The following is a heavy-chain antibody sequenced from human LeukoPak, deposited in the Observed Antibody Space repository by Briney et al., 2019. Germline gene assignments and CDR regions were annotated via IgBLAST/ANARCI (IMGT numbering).Heavy chain of an antibody. CDR3: ARETLDIYYYYGMDV. J-gene: IGHJ6*02. CDR1: GFTFSSYS. V-gene: IGHV3-48*02. Sequence: AGGSLRLSCAASGFTFSSYSMNWVRQAPGKGLEWVSYISSSSTIYYADSVKGRFTISRDNAKNSLYLQMNSLRDEDTAVYYCARETLDIYYYYGMDVWGQGTTVTVSS. CDR2: ISSSSTI.